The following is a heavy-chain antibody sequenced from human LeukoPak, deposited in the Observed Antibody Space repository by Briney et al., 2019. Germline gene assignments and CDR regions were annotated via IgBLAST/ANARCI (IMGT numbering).Heavy chain of an antibody. CDR3: ALLVGATLGFDY. D-gene: IGHD1-26*01. V-gene: IGHV3-21*01. J-gene: IGHJ4*02. Sequence: GGSLRLSCAASGFSFSSYSMNWVRQAPGKGLEWVSSISSSSSHIYYADSVKGRFTISRDNAKNSLYLQTNSLRAEDTAVYYCALLVGATLGFDYWGQGTLVTVSS. CDR1: GFSFSSYS. CDR2: ISSSSSHI.